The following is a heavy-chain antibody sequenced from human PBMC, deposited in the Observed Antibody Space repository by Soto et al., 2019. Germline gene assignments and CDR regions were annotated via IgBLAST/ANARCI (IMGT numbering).Heavy chain of an antibody. CDR1: GGSISSYY. Sequence: SETLSLTCTVSGGSISSYYWSWIRQPPGKGLEWIGYIYYSGSTNYNPSLKSRVTISVDTSKNQFSLKLSSVTAADTAVYYCARTVTPLQGMHVWGQGTTVTVSS. D-gene: IGHD4-17*01. J-gene: IGHJ6*02. CDR3: ARTVTPLQGMHV. V-gene: IGHV4-59*01. CDR2: IYYSGST.